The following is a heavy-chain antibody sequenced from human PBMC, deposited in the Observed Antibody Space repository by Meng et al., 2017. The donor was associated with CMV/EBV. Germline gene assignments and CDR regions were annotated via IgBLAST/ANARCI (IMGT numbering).Heavy chain of an antibody. CDR1: GYTFTSYD. CDR2: MNPNSGNT. D-gene: IGHD2-2*01. CDR3: ARGYCSSTSCPRRGNDY. V-gene: IGHV1-8*01. Sequence: ASVKVSCKASGYTFTSYDINWVRQATGQGLEWMGWMNPNSGNTGYAQKFQGRVTMTRNTSISTAYMELSSLRSEGTAVYYCARGYCSSTSCPRRGNDYWGQGTLVTVSS. J-gene: IGHJ4*02.